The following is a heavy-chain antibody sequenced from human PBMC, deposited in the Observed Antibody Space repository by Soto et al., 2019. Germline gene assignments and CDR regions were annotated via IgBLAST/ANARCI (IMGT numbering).Heavy chain of an antibody. CDR1: GYTFTGYD. CDR2: MNPNSGNT. CDR3: ARGGDNWNDRGMDV. D-gene: IGHD1-20*01. V-gene: IGHV1-8*01. Sequence: GASVKVSCKASGYTFTGYDINWVRQATGQGLEWMGWMNPNSGNTGYAQKFQGRVTMTRNTSISTAYMELSSLRSEDTAVYYCARGGDNWNDRGMDVWGQGTTVTVSS. J-gene: IGHJ6*02.